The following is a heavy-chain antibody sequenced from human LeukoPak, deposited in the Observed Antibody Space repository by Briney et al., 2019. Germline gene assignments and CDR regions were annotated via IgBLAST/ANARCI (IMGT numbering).Heavy chain of an antibody. CDR3: AREDHGSGSYYTFDY. J-gene: IGHJ4*02. CDR1: GGTSSSYA. D-gene: IGHD3-10*01. V-gene: IGHV1-69*06. CDR2: IIPIFGTA. Sequence: GSSVKVSCKASGGTSSSYAISWVRQAPGQGLEWMGGIIPIFGTANYAQKFQGRVTITADKSTSTAYMELSSLRSEDTAVYYCAREDHGSGSYYTFDYWGQGTLVTVSS.